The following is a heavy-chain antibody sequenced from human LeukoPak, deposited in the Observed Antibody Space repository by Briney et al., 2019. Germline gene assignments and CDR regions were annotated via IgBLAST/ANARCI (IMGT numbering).Heavy chain of an antibody. CDR1: GFTFSSYW. CDR2: INQDGSEK. D-gene: IGHD5-24*01. J-gene: IGHJ5*02. Sequence: GGSLRLSCAASGFTFSSYWTSWVRQAPGKGLEWVANINQDGSEKYYVDSVKGRFTISRDNAKNSLYLQMNSLRAEDTAVYYCARDVATISNWFDPWGQGTLVTVSS. V-gene: IGHV3-7*01. CDR3: ARDVATISNWFDP.